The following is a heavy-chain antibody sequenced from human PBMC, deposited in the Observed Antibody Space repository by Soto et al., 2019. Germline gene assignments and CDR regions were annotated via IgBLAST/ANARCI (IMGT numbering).Heavy chain of an antibody. CDR1: GFSFSSYG. D-gene: IGHD3-16*01. Sequence: GGSLRLSCAASGFSFSSYGMHWVRQAPAKGLEWVAFISHDGSNDYYADSVKGRYTISRDNSKNTVYLQMNSLRVEDTAVYYCATDANEYRWEYYFDFWGQGTMVPFSS. J-gene: IGHJ4*02. V-gene: IGHV3-30*03. CDR3: ATDANEYRWEYYFDF. CDR2: ISHDGSND.